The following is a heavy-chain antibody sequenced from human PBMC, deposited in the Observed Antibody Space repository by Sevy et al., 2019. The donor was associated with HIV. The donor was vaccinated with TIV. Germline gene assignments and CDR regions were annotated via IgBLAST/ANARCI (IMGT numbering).Heavy chain of an antibody. V-gene: IGHV3-30-3*01. CDR1: GFTFSSYA. Sequence: GGSLRLSCAASGFTFSSYAMHWVRQAPGKELEWVAVISYDGSNKYYADSVKGRFTISRDNSKNTLYLQMISLRAEDTAVYYCARDTYYDSSGYYGYWGQGTLVTVSS. J-gene: IGHJ4*02. CDR2: ISYDGSNK. D-gene: IGHD3-22*01. CDR3: ARDTYYDSSGYYGY.